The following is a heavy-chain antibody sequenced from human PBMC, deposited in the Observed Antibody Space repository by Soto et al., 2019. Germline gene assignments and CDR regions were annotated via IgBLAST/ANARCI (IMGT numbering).Heavy chain of an antibody. CDR3: ARDRKRWLQLRYYYYYGMDV. V-gene: IGHV1-69*06. Sequence: ASVKVSCKASGGTFSSYAISWVRQAPGQGLEWMGGIIPIFGTANYAQKFQGRVTITADKSTSTAYMELSSLRSEDTAVYYCARDRKRWLQLRYYYYYGMDVWGQGTTVTSP. CDR1: GGTFSSYA. J-gene: IGHJ6*02. D-gene: IGHD5-12*01. CDR2: IIPIFGTA.